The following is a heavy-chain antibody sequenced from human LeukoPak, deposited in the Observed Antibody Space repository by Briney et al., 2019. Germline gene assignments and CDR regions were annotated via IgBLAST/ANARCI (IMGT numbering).Heavy chain of an antibody. CDR3: AHLLPYDFWSGYYTNWFDP. V-gene: IGHV2-5*01. Sequence: SGPTLVNPTQTLALTCTFSGFSLSTSGGGVGWIRQPPGKALEWLALIYWNDDKRYSPSLKSRLTITKDTSKNQVVLTMTNMDPVDTATYYCAHLLPYDFWSGYYTNWFDPWGQGTLVTVSS. CDR2: IYWNDDK. CDR1: GFSLSTSGGG. D-gene: IGHD3-3*01. J-gene: IGHJ5*02.